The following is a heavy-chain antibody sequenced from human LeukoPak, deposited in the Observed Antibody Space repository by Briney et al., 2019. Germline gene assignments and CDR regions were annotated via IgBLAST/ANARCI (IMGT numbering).Heavy chain of an antibody. J-gene: IGHJ4*02. Sequence: PGGSLRLSCAASGFIFSTCTMNWVRQAPGKGPEWVSYISAGSSSIYYADSVKGRSTISRDNAKNSLYLQMNSLRVEDTAVYYCVRERVTTTSFDYWGQGVLVTVSS. CDR1: GFIFSTCT. V-gene: IGHV3-48*04. CDR3: VRERVTTTSFDY. D-gene: IGHD2/OR15-2a*01. CDR2: ISAGSSSI.